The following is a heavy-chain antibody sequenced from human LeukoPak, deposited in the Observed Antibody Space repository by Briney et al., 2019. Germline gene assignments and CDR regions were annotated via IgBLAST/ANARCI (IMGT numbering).Heavy chain of an antibody. CDR2: ISNNSGSI. CDR3: ARDISKNRYGGYDY. J-gene: IGHJ4*02. D-gene: IGHD4-23*01. CDR1: GFTFGGYS. Sequence: GKSLTLSCAASGFTFGGYSRSWVRQAPGKGLEWVSGISNNSGSIGYADSVKGRFTISRDNSKNSLYLQMNSLRAEDTAVYYCARDISKNRYGGYDYWGQGTLVTVSS. V-gene: IGHV3-9*01.